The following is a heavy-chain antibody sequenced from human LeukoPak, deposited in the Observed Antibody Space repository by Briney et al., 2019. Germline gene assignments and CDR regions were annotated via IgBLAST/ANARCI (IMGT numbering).Heavy chain of an antibody. J-gene: IGHJ5*02. V-gene: IGHV4-61*02. CDR1: GGSISSGNYY. D-gene: IGHD2-15*01. Sequence: SQTLSLTCTVSGGSISSGNYYWTWIRQPAGKGLEWIGRIQTSGSTNYNPSLKSRVTISLDTSKNQFSLKLNSVTAADTAVYYCARSSTHRFDPWGQGTLVTVSS. CDR2: IQTSGST. CDR3: ARSSTHRFDP.